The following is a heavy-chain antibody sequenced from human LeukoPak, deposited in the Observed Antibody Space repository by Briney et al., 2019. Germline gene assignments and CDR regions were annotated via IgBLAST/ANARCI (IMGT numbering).Heavy chain of an antibody. J-gene: IGHJ4*02. Sequence: SETLSLTCAVYGGSFSGYYWSWIRQPPGKGLEWIGEINHSGSTNYNPSLKSRVTISVDTSKNQFSLKLSSVTAADTAVYYCARETGLLGNFYYWGQGTLVTVSS. V-gene: IGHV4-34*01. D-gene: IGHD3-10*01. CDR2: INHSGST. CDR3: ARETGLLGNFYY. CDR1: GGSFSGYY.